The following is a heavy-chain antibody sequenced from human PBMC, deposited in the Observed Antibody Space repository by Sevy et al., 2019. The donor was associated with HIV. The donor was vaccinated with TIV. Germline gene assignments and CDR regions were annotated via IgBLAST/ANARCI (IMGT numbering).Heavy chain of an antibody. CDR3: AREMVTVLMGPDAFDI. CDR1: GFTFSSYS. D-gene: IGHD2-8*01. Sequence: GGSLRLSCAASGFTFSSYSMNWVRQAPGKGLEWVSSISSSSSYIYYADSVKRRFTISRDNAKNSLYLQMNSLRAEDTAVYYCAREMVTVLMGPDAFDIWGQGTMVTVSS. J-gene: IGHJ3*02. CDR2: ISSSSSYI. V-gene: IGHV3-21*01.